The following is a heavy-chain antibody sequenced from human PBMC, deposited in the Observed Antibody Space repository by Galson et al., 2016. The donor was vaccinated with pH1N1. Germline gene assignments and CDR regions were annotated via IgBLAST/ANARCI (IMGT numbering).Heavy chain of an antibody. Sequence: SLRLSCAASGITFSNYAVSWVRQAPGKGLEWVSTISSSGGTTYYADFVKGRFNISRDNSKNTLFVQMNSLRAEDTAVYYCAISHINYFDTSGSSFPNDYWGQGTLVIVSS. V-gene: IGHV3-23*01. CDR2: ISSSGGTT. CDR3: AISHINYFDTSGSSFPNDY. D-gene: IGHD3-22*01. CDR1: GITFSNYA. J-gene: IGHJ4*02.